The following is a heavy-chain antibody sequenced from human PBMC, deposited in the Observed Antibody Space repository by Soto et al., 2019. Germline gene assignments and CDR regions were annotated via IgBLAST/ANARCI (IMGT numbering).Heavy chain of an antibody. CDR3: ARDQRSGWYAKESGMDV. CDR2: ISAYNGNK. V-gene: IGHV1-18*01. Sequence: QVQLVQSGAEVKKPGASVKVSCKASGYTFTNYGVTWVRQAPGQGLEWMGWISAYNGNKNYAQKLQGRVTLTTDTSTTTAYMELRSMTSDDTAVYYCARDQRSGWYAKESGMDVWGEGTTVTVSS. D-gene: IGHD6-19*01. J-gene: IGHJ6*04. CDR1: GYTFTNYG.